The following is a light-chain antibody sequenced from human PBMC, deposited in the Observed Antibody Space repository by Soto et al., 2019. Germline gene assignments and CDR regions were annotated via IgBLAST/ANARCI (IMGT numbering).Light chain of an antibody. CDR1: QSISSW. Sequence: DIQMTQSPSTLSASVGDRVNITCRASQSISSWLAWYQQKPGKAPKLLIYDASSLESGVPSRFSGSGSGTEFTLTISSLQPDDFATYYCQQYNSYLSWTFGQGTKVDI. V-gene: IGKV1-5*01. CDR2: DAS. CDR3: QQYNSYLSWT. J-gene: IGKJ1*01.